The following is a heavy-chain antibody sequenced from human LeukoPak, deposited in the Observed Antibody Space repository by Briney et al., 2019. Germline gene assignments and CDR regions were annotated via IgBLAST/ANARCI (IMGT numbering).Heavy chain of an antibody. CDR1: GYTFTSYD. V-gene: IGHV1-18*01. J-gene: IGHJ3*01. CDR3: ARVEITNFGVAYGFDV. Sequence: ASVKVCCKASGYTFTSYDINWVRQATGQGLGWMGWISGHSEDTNYAQKFQGRVTMTTDSSTNTAYMEPRSLRSDDTAVYYCARVEITNFGVAYGFDVWGQGTMVTVSS. CDR2: ISGHSEDT. D-gene: IGHD3-3*01.